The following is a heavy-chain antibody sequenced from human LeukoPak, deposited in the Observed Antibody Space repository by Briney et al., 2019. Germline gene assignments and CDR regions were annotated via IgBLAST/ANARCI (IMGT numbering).Heavy chain of an antibody. J-gene: IGHJ6*03. CDR3: ARDTEEQLGLYYYYYMDV. CDR2: ISAYNGNT. Sequence: ASVKVSCKASGYTFTSYGISWVRQAPGQGLEWMGWISAYNGNTNYAQKLQGRVTMTTDTSTSTAYMELRSLRSDDTAVYYCARDTEEQLGLYYYYYMDVWGKGTTVTVSS. V-gene: IGHV1-18*01. D-gene: IGHD6-6*01. CDR1: GYTFTSYG.